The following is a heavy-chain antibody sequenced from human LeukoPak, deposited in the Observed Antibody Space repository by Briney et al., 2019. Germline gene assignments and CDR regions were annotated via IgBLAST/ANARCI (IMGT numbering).Heavy chain of an antibody. J-gene: IGHJ5*02. V-gene: IGHV1-8*01. D-gene: IGHD3-10*01. CDR3: VRDGEGVAISVNYWFDP. CDR2: MNPNTGNT. Sequence: ASVKVSCKASGFPFTRYDINWVRQTSAQGLEWMGWMNPNTGNTGYAQKFQGRVTMTRDTSISTAYMELRDLRSEDTAVYYCVRDGEGVAISVNYWFDPWGQGTLVTVSS. CDR1: GFPFTRYD.